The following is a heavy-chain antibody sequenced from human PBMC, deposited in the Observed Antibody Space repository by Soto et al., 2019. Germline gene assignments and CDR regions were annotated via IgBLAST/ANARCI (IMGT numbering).Heavy chain of an antibody. D-gene: IGHD3-3*01. V-gene: IGHV2-26*01. CDR3: ARIPNSYDFWSGYEVLYYFDY. CDR2: IFSNDEK. CDR1: GFSLSNARMG. J-gene: IGHJ4*02. Sequence: SGPTLVNPTETLTLTCTVSGFSLSNARMGVSWIRQPPGKALEWLAHIFSNDEKSYSTSLKSRLTISKDTSKSQVVLTMTNMDPVDTATYYCARIPNSYDFWSGYEVLYYFDYWGQGTLVTVSS.